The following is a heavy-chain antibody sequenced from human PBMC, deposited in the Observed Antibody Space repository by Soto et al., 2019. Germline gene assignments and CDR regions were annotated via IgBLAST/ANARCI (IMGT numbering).Heavy chain of an antibody. CDR1: GFTFSSYT. V-gene: IGHV3-48*01. Sequence: GGSLRLSCSPSGFTFSSYTMNWVRQAPGKGLEWVSYISSSSSTIYYADSVKGRFTISRDNAKNSLYLQMNSLRAEDTAVYYCARDRITMIVVVSLPDASDIWGQGTIVTVSS. CDR3: ARDRITMIVVVSLPDASDI. D-gene: IGHD3-22*01. J-gene: IGHJ3*02. CDR2: ISSSSSTI.